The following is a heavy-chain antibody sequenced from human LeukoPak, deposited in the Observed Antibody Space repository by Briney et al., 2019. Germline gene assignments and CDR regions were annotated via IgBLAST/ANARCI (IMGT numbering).Heavy chain of an antibody. CDR2: IKQDGSEK. V-gene: IGHV3-7*03. Sequence: GGSLRLSCAASGSSLSTYWMSWVRQAPGKGLEWVANIKQDGSEKYYEDSVKGRFTISRDNAKNSLYLQMNSLRAEDTAVYYCARVPYYYDSSGYPYFDYWGQGTLVTVSS. D-gene: IGHD3-22*01. J-gene: IGHJ4*02. CDR3: ARVPYYYDSSGYPYFDY. CDR1: GSSLSTYW.